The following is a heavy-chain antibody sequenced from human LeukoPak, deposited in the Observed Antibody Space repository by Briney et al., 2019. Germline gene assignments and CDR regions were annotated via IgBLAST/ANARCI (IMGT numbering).Heavy chain of an antibody. CDR2: VSYIRVAT. V-gene: IGHV3-23*01. Sequence: PSGGSLRLSCAASGFTFSRFALSWVRQAPGKGLEWVSGVSYIRVATYYADSVKGRFTISRDNSKNTVYLQMNSLRAEDTAIYYCAKDLSYSSGLFDYWGQGTLVTVSS. CDR1: GFTFSRFA. CDR3: AKDLSYSSGLFDY. J-gene: IGHJ4*02. D-gene: IGHD6-19*01.